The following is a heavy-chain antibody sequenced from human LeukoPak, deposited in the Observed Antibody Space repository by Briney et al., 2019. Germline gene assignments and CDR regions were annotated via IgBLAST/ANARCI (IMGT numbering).Heavy chain of an antibody. J-gene: IGHJ4*02. CDR2: IYYSGST. V-gene: IGHV4-31*03. D-gene: IGHD6-19*01. CDR3: ARGSGPTYYFDY. CDR1: GGSISSGGYY. Sequence: SQTLSLTCTVSGGSISSGGYYWSWIRQPPGKGLEWIGYIYYSGSTYYNPSLKSRVTISVDTSKNQFSLKLSSVTAADTAVYYCARGSGPTYYFDYWGQGTLVTVSS.